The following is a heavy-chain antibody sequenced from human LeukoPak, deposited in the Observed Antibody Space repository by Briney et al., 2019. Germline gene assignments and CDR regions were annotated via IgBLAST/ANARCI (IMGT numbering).Heavy chain of an antibody. CDR3: AKATVVADTWFDP. Sequence: SVKVSCKASGGTFRSYVISWVRQAPGQGLEWMGGIVPIFGTAKYAQKFQDRVTITADESTSTAYMELSSLRSEDTAVYYCAKATVVADTWFDPWGQGTLVTVSS. J-gene: IGHJ5*02. V-gene: IGHV1-69*13. CDR1: GGTFRSYV. D-gene: IGHD6-19*01. CDR2: IVPIFGTA.